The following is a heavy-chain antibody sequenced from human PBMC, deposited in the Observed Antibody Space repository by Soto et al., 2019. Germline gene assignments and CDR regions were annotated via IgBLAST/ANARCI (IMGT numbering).Heavy chain of an antibody. V-gene: IGHV3-30-3*01. J-gene: IGHJ6*02. CDR1: GFTFSSHS. Sequence: QVQLVESGGGVVQPGRSLRLSCAASGFTFSSHSMHWVRQAPGKGLEWVAVMSYDGTHKYYADSVKGRFIISRDNPKNTLYLQMNSLRPEDTAVYYCARVSIQLWIRDGMDVWGQGTTVTVSS. D-gene: IGHD5-18*01. CDR2: MSYDGTHK. CDR3: ARVSIQLWIRDGMDV.